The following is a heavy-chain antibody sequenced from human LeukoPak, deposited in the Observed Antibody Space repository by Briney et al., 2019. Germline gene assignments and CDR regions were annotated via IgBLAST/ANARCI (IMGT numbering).Heavy chain of an antibody. CDR1: GYTFTAYH. CDR2: IVVGSGNT. V-gene: IGHV1-58*02. J-gene: IGHJ6*02. CDR3: AAVPTGYYYGMDV. Sequence: GASVKVSCKASGYTFTAYHIHWVRQAPGQGLEWIGWIVVGSGNTNYAQKFQERVTITRDMSTSTAYMELSSLRSEDTAVYYCAAVPTGYYYGMDVWGQGTTVTVSS. D-gene: IGHD4-11*01.